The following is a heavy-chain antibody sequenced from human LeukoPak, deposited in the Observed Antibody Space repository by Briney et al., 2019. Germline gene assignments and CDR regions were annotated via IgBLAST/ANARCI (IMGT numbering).Heavy chain of an antibody. CDR3: ARENRAMALGIIGFDY. CDR2: IYYSGST. D-gene: IGHD3-10*01. Sequence: SETLSLTCTVSGGSISSGGYYWSWIRQHPGKGLEWIGYIYYSGSTYYNPSLKSRVTISVDTSKNQFSLKLSSVTAADTAVYYCARENRAMALGIIGFDYWGQGTLVTVSS. J-gene: IGHJ4*02. V-gene: IGHV4-31*03. CDR1: GGSISSGGYY.